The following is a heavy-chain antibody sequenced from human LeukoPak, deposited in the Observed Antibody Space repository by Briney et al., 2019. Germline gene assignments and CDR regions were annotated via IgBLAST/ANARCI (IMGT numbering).Heavy chain of an antibody. CDR2: ISYDGTQK. V-gene: IGHV3-30*04. Sequence: SGRSLRLSCAASGFTFSSYSIHWVRQTPGKGLEWVSAISYDGTQKFYADSVKGRFTLSRDNSKNTLYLQMNSLTTEDTAVYFCARERAAAASSSDFDYWGQGTLVTVSS. D-gene: IGHD6-13*01. CDR3: ARERAAAASSSDFDY. CDR1: GFTFSSYS. J-gene: IGHJ4*02.